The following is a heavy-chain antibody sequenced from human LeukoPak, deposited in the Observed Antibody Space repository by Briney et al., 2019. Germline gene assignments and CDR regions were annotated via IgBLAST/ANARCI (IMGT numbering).Heavy chain of an antibody. D-gene: IGHD5-12*01. V-gene: IGHV3-64D*06. J-gene: IGHJ6*02. CDR3: VKGHSGYEYYYYYGMDV. CDR1: GFTFSSYA. Sequence: GGSVRLSCSASGFTFSSYAMHWVRQAPGKGLEYVSAISSNGGSTYYADSVKGRFTISRDNSKNMLYLQMSSLRAEDTAVYYCVKGHSGYEYYYYYGMDVWGQGTTFTASS. CDR2: ISSNGGST.